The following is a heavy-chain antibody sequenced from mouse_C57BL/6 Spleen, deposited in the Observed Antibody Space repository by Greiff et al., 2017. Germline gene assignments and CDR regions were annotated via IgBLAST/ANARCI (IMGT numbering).Heavy chain of an antibody. V-gene: IGHV5-17*01. CDR2: ISSGSSTI. D-gene: IGHD2-4*01. Sequence: EVQGVESGGGLVKPGGSLKLSCAASGFTFSDYGMHWVRQAPEKGLEWVAYISSGSSTIYYADTVKGRFTISRDNAKNTLFLQMTSLRSEDTAVCYCARPGRDYPFAYWGQGTLVTVSA. J-gene: IGHJ3*01. CDR3: ARPGRDYPFAY. CDR1: GFTFSDYG.